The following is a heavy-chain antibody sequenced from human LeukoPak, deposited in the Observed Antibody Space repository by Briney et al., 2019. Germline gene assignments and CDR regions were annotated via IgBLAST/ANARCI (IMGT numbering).Heavy chain of an antibody. D-gene: IGHD3-22*01. CDR2: INPNSGGT. CDR3: ARKPPYSSGYYGIDY. Sequence: ASVKVSCKASGYTFTGYYMHWVRQAPGQGLEWMGWINPNSGGTNYAQKFQGRVTMTRDTSISTAYMELSRLRSDDTAVYDCARKPPYSSGYYGIDYWGQGTLVTVSS. CDR1: GYTFTGYY. V-gene: IGHV1-2*02. J-gene: IGHJ4*02.